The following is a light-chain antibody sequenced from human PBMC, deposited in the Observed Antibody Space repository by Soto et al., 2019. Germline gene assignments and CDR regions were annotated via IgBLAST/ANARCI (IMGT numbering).Light chain of an antibody. CDR2: GAS. CDR1: QSVMSGY. J-gene: IGKJ2*01. V-gene: IGKV3-20*01. Sequence: EIVLTQSPGTLSLSPGERATLSCRASQSVMSGYLAWYQKKPGQAPRLLIYGASNRATGIPHRFSGSGSGTDFTLTISGLEPEDFAVYYCQQYGGSPHTFGQGTKLEIK. CDR3: QQYGGSPHT.